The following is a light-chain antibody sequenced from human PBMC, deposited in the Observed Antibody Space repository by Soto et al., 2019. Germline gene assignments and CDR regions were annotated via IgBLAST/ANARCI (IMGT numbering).Light chain of an antibody. CDR1: SSDVGAYNY. J-gene: IGLJ2*01. Sequence: QSVLTQPASVSGSPGLSITISCTGTSSDVGAYNYVSWYQHHPGKAPKLMIYDVANRPSGVSNRFSGSKSGNTASLTISGLQAEDEADYYCSSYTIRSTVVFGGGTKLTVL. V-gene: IGLV2-14*03. CDR3: SSYTIRSTVV. CDR2: DVA.